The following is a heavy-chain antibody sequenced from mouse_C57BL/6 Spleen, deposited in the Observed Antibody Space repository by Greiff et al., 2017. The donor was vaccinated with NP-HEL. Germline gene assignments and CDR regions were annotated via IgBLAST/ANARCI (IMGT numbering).Heavy chain of an antibody. CDR1: GYTFTSYW. J-gene: IGHJ2*01. CDR3: ARSHGSSYYYFDY. V-gene: IGHV1-64*01. Sequence: QVQLKQPGAELVKPGASVKLSCKASGYTFTSYWMHWVKQRPGQGLEWIGMIHPNSGSTNYNEKFKSKATLTVDKSSSTAYMQLSSLTSEDSAVYYCARSHGSSYYYFDYWGQGTTLTVSS. CDR2: IHPNSGST. D-gene: IGHD1-1*01.